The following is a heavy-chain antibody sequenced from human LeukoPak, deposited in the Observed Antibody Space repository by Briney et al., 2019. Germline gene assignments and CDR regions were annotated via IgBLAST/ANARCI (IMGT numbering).Heavy chain of an antibody. J-gene: IGHJ1*01. V-gene: IGHV4-38-2*01. CDR2: IYHSGST. Sequence: SETLSLTCAVSGYSIGSGYYWGWIRQPPGKGLEWIGSIYHSGSTYYNPSLKSRVTISVDTSKNQFSLKLSSVTAADTAVYYCARSYIAAAGDLQHWGQGTLVTVSS. CDR3: ARSYIAAAGDLQH. D-gene: IGHD6-13*01. CDR1: GYSIGSGYY.